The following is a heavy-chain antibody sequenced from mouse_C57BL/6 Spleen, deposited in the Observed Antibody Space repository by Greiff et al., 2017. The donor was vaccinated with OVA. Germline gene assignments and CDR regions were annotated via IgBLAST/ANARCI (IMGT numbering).Heavy chain of an antibody. D-gene: IGHD1-1*01. V-gene: IGHV1-64*01. CDR3: ASYYYSSSPWFAY. Sequence: QVQLQQPGAELVKPGASVKLSCKASGYTFTSYWMHWVKQRPGQGLEWIGMIHPNSGSTNYNEKFKSKATLTVDKSSSTAYMQLSSLTSEDSAVYYCASYYYSSSPWFAYWGQGTLVTVSA. J-gene: IGHJ3*01. CDR2: IHPNSGST. CDR1: GYTFTSYW.